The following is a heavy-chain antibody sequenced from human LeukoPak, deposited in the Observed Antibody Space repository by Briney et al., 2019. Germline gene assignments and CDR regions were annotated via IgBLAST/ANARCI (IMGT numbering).Heavy chain of an antibody. CDR2: IYYSGST. CDR3: ARTYGSGSYSSAFNY. Sequence: SETLSLTCTVSGGSISSYYWSWIRQPPGNGLEWIGYIYYSGSTNYNPSLKSRVTISVDTSKNQFSLKLSSVTAADTAVYYCARTYGSGSYSSAFNYWGQGTLVTVSS. CDR1: GGSISSYY. D-gene: IGHD3-10*01. V-gene: IGHV4-59*01. J-gene: IGHJ4*02.